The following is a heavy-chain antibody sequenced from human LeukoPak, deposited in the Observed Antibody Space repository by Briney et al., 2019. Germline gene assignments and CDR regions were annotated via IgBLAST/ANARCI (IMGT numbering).Heavy chain of an antibody. CDR2: ISYDGSNK. Sequence: TGGSLRLSCAASEFTFSLYGMHWVRQAPGKGLECVAVISYDGSNKFYADSVNGRFTISRDNSKNTLYLQMDSLRAEDTAVYYCAKGLGREWLALLYWGQGTLVTVSS. CDR3: AKGLGREWLALLY. CDR1: EFTFSLYG. V-gene: IGHV3-30*18. D-gene: IGHD6-19*01. J-gene: IGHJ4*02.